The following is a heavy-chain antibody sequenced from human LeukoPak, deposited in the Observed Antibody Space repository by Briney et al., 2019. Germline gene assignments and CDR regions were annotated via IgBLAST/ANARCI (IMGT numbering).Heavy chain of an antibody. CDR2: IYGGGST. D-gene: IGHD6-13*01. CDR1: GFTVSNNY. CDR3: ARDHGGAAAY. J-gene: IGHJ4*02. V-gene: IGHV3-66*01. Sequence: GGSLRLSCAASGFTVSNNYMSWVRQAPGEGLDWVSVIYGGGSTFYAESVKGRFTISRDDSKNTLYLQMNSLRAEDTAVYYCARDHGGAAAYWGQGALVTVSS.